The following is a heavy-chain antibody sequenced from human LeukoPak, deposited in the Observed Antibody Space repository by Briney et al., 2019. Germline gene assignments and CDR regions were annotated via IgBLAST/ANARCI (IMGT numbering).Heavy chain of an antibody. D-gene: IGHD3-10*01. CDR3: ARLPRGYYYYYMDV. CDR1: DYIFTNYW. CDR2: IYPDDSDT. Sequence: GESLKISCKGSDYIFTNYWIGWVRQMPGKGLEWMGIIYPDDSDTRYSPSFQGQVTISADKSISTAYLQWSSLRASDTAIYYCARLPRGYYYYYMDVWGKGTTVTVSS. V-gene: IGHV5-51*01. J-gene: IGHJ6*03.